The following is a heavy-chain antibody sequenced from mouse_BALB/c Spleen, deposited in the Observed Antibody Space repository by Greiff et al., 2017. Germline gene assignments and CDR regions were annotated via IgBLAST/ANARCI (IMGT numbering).Heavy chain of an antibody. CDR3: ARSGGKGAMDY. V-gene: IGHV14-3*02. CDR1: GFNIKDTY. CDR2: IDPANGNT. D-gene: IGHD2-1*01. Sequence: VQLKESGAELVKPGASVKLSCTASGFNIKDTYMHWVKQRPEQGLEWIGRIDPANGNTKYDPKFQGKATITADTSSNTAYLQLSSLTSEDTAVYYCARSGGKGAMDYWGQGTSVTVSS. J-gene: IGHJ4*01.